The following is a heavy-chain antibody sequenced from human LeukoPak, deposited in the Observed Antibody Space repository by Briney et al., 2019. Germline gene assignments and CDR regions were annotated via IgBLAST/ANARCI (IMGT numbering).Heavy chain of an antibody. Sequence: ASVKVSCKASGYTFTSYYMHWVRQAPGQGLEWMGIINPSGGSTSYAQKFQGRVTMTEDTSTDTAYMELSSLRSEDTAVYYCARSIVVVPAVNNWFDPWGQGTLVTVSS. J-gene: IGHJ5*02. D-gene: IGHD2-2*01. CDR1: GYTFTSYY. CDR2: INPSGGST. V-gene: IGHV1-46*01. CDR3: ARSIVVVPAVNNWFDP.